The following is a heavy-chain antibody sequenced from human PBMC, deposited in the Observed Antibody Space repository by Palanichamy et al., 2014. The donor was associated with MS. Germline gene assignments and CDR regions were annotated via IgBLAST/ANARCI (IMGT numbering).Heavy chain of an antibody. D-gene: IGHD3-9*01. CDR1: CLRQRWWLL. V-gene: IGHV4-61*08. J-gene: IGHJ4*02. Sequence: QVQLQESGPRTGEAFGDPVPHLHCLWCLRQRWWLLLELDPAAPRKGLEWLAYIYDSGSSNYSPSLRSRVTTSLDTSKNQFSLKLSSVTAADTAVYYCARVRYFDWLFGPYYFDYWGQGTLVSVSS. CDR2: IYDSGSS. CDR3: ARVRYFDWLFGPYYFDY.